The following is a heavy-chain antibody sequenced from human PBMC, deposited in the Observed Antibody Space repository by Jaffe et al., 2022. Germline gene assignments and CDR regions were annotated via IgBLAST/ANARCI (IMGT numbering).Heavy chain of an antibody. Sequence: QVQLVESGGGVVQPGGSLRLSCAASGFTFSSYGMHWVRQAPGKGLEWVAFIRYDGSNKYYADSVKGRFTISRDNSKNTLYLQMNSLRAEDTAVYYCAKDMVQGIYYYYYMDVWGKGTTVTVSS. CDR2: IRYDGSNK. J-gene: IGHJ6*03. CDR3: AKDMVQGIYYYYYMDV. CDR1: GFTFSSYG. V-gene: IGHV3-30*02. D-gene: IGHD3-10*01.